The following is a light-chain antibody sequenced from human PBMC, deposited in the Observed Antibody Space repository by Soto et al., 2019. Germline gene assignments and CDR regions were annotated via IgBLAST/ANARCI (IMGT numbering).Light chain of an antibody. J-gene: IGKJ4*01. Sequence: DIQMTQSPSTLSASVGDRVTISCRASQSVGSWLAWYQQKPGKAPKFLIYDASTLESGVPSRFSGSGSGTEFTLTISSLQPDDFATYYCQQYDNYRLTFGGGTKVEI. CDR3: QQYDNYRLT. CDR2: DAS. CDR1: QSVGSW. V-gene: IGKV1-5*01.